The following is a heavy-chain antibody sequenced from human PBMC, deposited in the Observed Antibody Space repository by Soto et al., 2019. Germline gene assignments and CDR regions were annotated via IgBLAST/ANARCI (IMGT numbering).Heavy chain of an antibody. CDR1: GFTFSDYY. J-gene: IGHJ3*02. V-gene: IGHV3-11*05. CDR2: ISSSSSYT. Sequence: QVQLVESGGGLVKPGGSLRLSCAASGFTFSDYYMSWIRQAPGKGLEWVSYISSSSSYTNYADSVKGRFTISRDNAKNSLYLQMNSLRAEDTAVYYCARPDSSGYYAFDIWGQGTMVTVSS. D-gene: IGHD3-22*01. CDR3: ARPDSSGYYAFDI.